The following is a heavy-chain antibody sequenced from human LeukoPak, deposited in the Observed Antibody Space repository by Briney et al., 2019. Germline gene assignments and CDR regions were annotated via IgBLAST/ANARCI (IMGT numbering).Heavy chain of an antibody. D-gene: IGHD3-22*01. CDR1: GGSISSGSYY. CDR3: ARSKETYYYDSSGLGLYY. CDR2: IYTSGSI. V-gene: IGHV4-61*02. Sequence: MASETLSLTCTVSGGSISSGSYYWSWIRQPAGKGLEWIGRIYTSGSINYNPSLKSRVTISVDTSKNQFSLKLSSVTAADTAVYYCARSKETYYYDSSGLGLYYWGQGTLVTVSS. J-gene: IGHJ4*02.